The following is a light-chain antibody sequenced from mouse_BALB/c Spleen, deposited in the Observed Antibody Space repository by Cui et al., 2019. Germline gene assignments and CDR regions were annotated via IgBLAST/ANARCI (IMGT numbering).Light chain of an antibody. J-gene: IGKJ2*01. Sequence: QIVLTQSPALMSASAGEKVTMTCSASSSVSYMYWDQQKPRSAPKPWIYLTSNLASGVPARFSGSGSGTSYSLTISSMEAEDAATYYCQQWSSNPPTFGGGTKLEIK. CDR2: LTS. CDR3: QQWSSNPPT. V-gene: IGKV4-68*01. CDR1: SSVSY.